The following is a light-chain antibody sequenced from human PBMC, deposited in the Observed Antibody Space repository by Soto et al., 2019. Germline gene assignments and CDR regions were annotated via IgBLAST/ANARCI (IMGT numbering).Light chain of an antibody. CDR3: QSADTSGNIEV. CDR2: QDT. V-gene: IGLV3-25*02. J-gene: IGLJ1*01. CDR1: NIGSKS. Sequence: SYELTQPPSVSVAPGQTAMIACGGNNIGSKSVHWYRQQKPGQAPVLVIYQDTRRPSTIPARFSGSASGTTVSLTISGVQADDEADYYCQSADTSGNIEVFGPGNKVTVL.